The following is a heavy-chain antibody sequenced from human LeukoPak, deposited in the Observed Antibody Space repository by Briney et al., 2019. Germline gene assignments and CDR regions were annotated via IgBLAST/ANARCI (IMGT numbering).Heavy chain of an antibody. Sequence: GGSLRLSCAASGFTFDDYAMHWVRQAPGKGLEWVSGISWNSGSIGYADSVKGRFTISRDNAKNSLYLQMNSPRAEDMALYYCAKDRASGSYLGYDFDYWGQGTLVTVSS. D-gene: IGHD1-26*01. CDR3: AKDRASGSYLGYDFDY. V-gene: IGHV3-9*03. CDR1: GFTFDDYA. CDR2: ISWNSGSI. J-gene: IGHJ4*02.